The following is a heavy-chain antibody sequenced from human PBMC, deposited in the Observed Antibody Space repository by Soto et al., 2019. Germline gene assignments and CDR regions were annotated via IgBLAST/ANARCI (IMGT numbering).Heavy chain of an antibody. D-gene: IGHD1-1*01. CDR3: VRDGTKTLRDWFDP. J-gene: IGHJ5*02. CDR1: GASISGFY. CDR2: IYATGTT. Sequence: SETLSLTCTVSGASISGFYWSWIRKSAGKGLEWIGRIYATGTTDYNPSLKSRVMMSVDTSKKQFSLKLRSVTAADTAVYYCVRDGTKTLRDWFDPWGQGISATASS. V-gene: IGHV4-4*07.